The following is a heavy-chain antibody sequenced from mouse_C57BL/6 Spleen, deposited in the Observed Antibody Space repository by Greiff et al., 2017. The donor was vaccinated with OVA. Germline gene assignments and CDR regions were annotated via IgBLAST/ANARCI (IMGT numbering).Heavy chain of an antibody. V-gene: IGHV1-52*01. Sequence: VQLQQPGAELVRPGSSVKLSCKASGYTFTSSWMHWVKQRPIQGLEWIGNIDPSDSETHYTQKFKDKATLTVDKSSSTAYMQLSSLTSEDSAVYYCATSRPYDYGDGDWYFDVWGTGTTVTVSA. J-gene: IGHJ1*03. CDR3: ATSRPYDYGDGDWYFDV. CDR1: GYTFTSSW. CDR2: IDPSDSET. D-gene: IGHD2-4*01.